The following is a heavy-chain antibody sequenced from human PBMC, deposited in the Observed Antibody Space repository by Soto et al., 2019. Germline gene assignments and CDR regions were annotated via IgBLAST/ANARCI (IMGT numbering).Heavy chain of an antibody. CDR3: ARLGGQVDY. V-gene: IGHV4-59*01. Sequence: SLTCPVSGGSISSYYWSWIRQPPGKGLEWIGYIYYSGSTNYNPSLKSRVTISVDTSKNQFSLKLSSVTAADTAVYYCARLGGQVDYWGQGTLVTVSS. CDR1: GGSISSYY. J-gene: IGHJ4*02. D-gene: IGHD2-15*01. CDR2: IYYSGST.